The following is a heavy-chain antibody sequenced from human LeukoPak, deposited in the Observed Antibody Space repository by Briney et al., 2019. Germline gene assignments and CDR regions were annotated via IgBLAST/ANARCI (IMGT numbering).Heavy chain of an antibody. V-gene: IGHV4-4*07. J-gene: IGHJ4*02. CDR3: AREGTVARGLDY. CDR1: GGSISSYF. CDR2: IYPSGNT. Sequence: SETLSLTCTVSGGSISSYFWTWIRQPAGEGLEWIGRIYPSGNTNYNPSLKSRVSMSVDTSKNQFSLNLTSVTAADTAVYYCAREGTVARGLDYWGQGTLVTVSS. D-gene: IGHD4-17*01.